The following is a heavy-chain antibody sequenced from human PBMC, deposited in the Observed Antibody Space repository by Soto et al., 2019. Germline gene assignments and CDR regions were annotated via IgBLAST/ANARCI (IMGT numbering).Heavy chain of an antibody. CDR3: ARATDLMITFGGPIDY. V-gene: IGHV3-21*01. CDR2: ISSSSSYI. D-gene: IGHD3-16*01. J-gene: IGHJ4*02. Sequence: GGSLRLSCAASGFTFSSYSMNWVRQAPGKGLEWVSSISSSSSYIYYADSVKGRFTISRDNAKNSLYLQMNSLRAEDTAVYYCARATDLMITFGGPIDYWGQGTLVTVSS. CDR1: GFTFSSYS.